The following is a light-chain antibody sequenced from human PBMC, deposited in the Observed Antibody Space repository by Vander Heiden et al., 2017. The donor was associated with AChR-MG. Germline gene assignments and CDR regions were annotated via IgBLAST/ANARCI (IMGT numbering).Light chain of an antibody. J-gene: IGKJ1*01. CDR3: QQYVVTPPNT. CDR2: AAS. V-gene: IGKV1-NL1*01. CDR1: QDISNS. Sequence: DIQMTQSPSSLSASVGDRVTITCRASQDISNSVAWYQQKPGKAPKLLVFAASRLDSGVPSRFSGSGYVTDYSLTISSLQPEDFATYYCQQYVVTPPNTFGHRTKVEIK.